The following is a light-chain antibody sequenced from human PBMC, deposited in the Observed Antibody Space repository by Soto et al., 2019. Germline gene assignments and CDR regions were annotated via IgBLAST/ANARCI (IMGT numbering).Light chain of an antibody. CDR3: QQTYSTPWT. Sequence: DIQMTQSPSSLSASVGDRVTITCRASLTVSNYLTWYQQQPGKAPKLLIHDASTLQSGVPSRFSASGSGTEFTLTISRLQSEDFATYYCQQTYSTPWTFGQGTKVDIK. CDR2: DAS. CDR1: LTVSNY. V-gene: IGKV1-39*01. J-gene: IGKJ1*01.